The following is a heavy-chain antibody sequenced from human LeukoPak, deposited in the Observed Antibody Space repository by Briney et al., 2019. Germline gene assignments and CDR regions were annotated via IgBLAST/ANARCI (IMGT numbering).Heavy chain of an antibody. D-gene: IGHD2-15*01. V-gene: IGHV4-4*07. CDR3: ARGRYCSADICSGGDAFDI. CDR1: GGSINNYY. CDR2: IYTRGST. Sequence: SETLSLTCTVSGGSINNYYWSWLRQPAGKGLEWIGRIYTRGSTNYNPSLKSRVTMSVDTSKNQFSLKLSSVPAADTAVYYCARGRYCSADICSGGDAFDIWGQGTMVSVSS. J-gene: IGHJ3*02.